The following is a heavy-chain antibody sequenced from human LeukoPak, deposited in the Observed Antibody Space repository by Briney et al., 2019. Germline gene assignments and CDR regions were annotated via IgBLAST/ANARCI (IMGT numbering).Heavy chain of an antibody. J-gene: IGHJ4*02. Sequence: PSETLSPTCAVYGGSFSGYYWSWIRQRPGKGLEWIGEINHSGSTNYNPYLKSRVTISVATSKNQSSLKLSSVTAADTAVYCCARHGGLWQWPYYFDYWGQGTLVTVSS. CDR2: INHSGST. V-gene: IGHV4-34*01. CDR1: GGSFSGYY. CDR3: ARHGGLWQWPYYFDY. D-gene: IGHD6-19*01.